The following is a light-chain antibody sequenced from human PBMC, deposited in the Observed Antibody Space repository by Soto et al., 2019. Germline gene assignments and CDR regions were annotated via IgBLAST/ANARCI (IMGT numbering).Light chain of an antibody. Sequence: QSVLTQPASVSGSPGQSITISCTGTSSDVGGVSWYQQHPGKAPKLMIYDVSNRPSGVSNRFSGSKSGNTASLTISGLQAEDGADYYCSSYTSSSTRVFGTGTKLTVL. CDR3: SSYTSSSTRV. J-gene: IGLJ1*01. CDR1: SSDVGG. V-gene: IGLV2-14*01. CDR2: DVS.